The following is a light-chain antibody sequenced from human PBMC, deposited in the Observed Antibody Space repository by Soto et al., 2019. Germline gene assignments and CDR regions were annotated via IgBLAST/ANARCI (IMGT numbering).Light chain of an antibody. CDR3: QQYNNPAET. J-gene: IGKJ1*01. V-gene: IGKV3-15*01. Sequence: EIVMTQSPATLSVSPGERATLSCRASQSVSSNLAWYQQQPGQAPRLLIYGASTRATGIPARFSGSGSGTEFTLTISSLQSEDFAVYYCQQYNNPAETFGQGTKVEIK. CDR1: QSVSSN. CDR2: GAS.